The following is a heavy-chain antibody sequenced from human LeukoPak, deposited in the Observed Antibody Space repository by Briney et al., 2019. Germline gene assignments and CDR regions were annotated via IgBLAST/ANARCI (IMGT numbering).Heavy chain of an antibody. Sequence: SETLSLTCTVSGYSISSGYYWVWIRQPPGKGLEWIGSIYRSGSTNYNPSLKSRVTISVDTSKNQFSLKVNSVTAADTAVYYCAREVGYCSSTGCPKYYYYMDVWGKGTTVTISS. CDR3: AREVGYCSSTGCPKYYYYMDV. V-gene: IGHV4-38-2*02. J-gene: IGHJ6*03. D-gene: IGHD2-2*01. CDR2: IYRSGST. CDR1: GYSISSGYY.